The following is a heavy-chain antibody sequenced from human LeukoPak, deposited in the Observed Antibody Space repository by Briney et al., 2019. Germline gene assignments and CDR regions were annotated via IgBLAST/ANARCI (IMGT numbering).Heavy chain of an antibody. CDR3: ARDLGQYYDTSDNWFDP. D-gene: IGHD3-22*01. Sequence: GSLRLSCAASGFRFNTYWMSWVRQAPGKGLEWVANIKQDGNEKYYADSVKGRFTISRDNGKNSLDLQMNSLRADDTAVYYCARDLGQYYDTSDNWFDPWGQGTLVTVSS. J-gene: IGHJ5*02. CDR1: GFRFNTYW. V-gene: IGHV3-7*01. CDR2: IKQDGNEK.